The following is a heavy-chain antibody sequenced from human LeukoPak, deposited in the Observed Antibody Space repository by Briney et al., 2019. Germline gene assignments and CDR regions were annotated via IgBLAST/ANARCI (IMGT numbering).Heavy chain of an antibody. CDR2: INPDGSSA. CDR1: GFTFSSYG. CDR3: ARFKVTVTSIP. J-gene: IGHJ5*02. D-gene: IGHD4-11*01. Sequence: GGSLRLSCAASGFTFSSYGMHWVRQAPGKGLVWVSRINPDGSSASYADSVKGRFTISRDNAKNTLYLQMNSLRAEDTAVYYCARFKVTVTSIPWGQGTLVTVSS. V-gene: IGHV3-74*01.